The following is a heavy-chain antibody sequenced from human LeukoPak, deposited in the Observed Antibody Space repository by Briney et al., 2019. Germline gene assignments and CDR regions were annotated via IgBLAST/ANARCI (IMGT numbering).Heavy chain of an antibody. J-gene: IGHJ4*02. Sequence: PSETLSLTCTVSGGPISSYYWSWIPQPPGKGLEWIGYIYYSGSTNYNPSLKSRVNISVDTSKNQFSLKLSSVTAADTAVYYCARMILDYYFWSGYYSFDYWGQGTLVTVSS. D-gene: IGHD3-3*01. V-gene: IGHV4-59*12. CDR2: IYYSGST. CDR3: ARMILDYYFWSGYYSFDY. CDR1: GGPISSYY.